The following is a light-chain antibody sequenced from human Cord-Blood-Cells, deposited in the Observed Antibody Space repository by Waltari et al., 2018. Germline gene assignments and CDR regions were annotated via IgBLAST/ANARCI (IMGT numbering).Light chain of an antibody. CDR1: SSDVGGYNY. J-gene: IGLJ3*02. Sequence: QSALTQPASVSGSPGQSITISCTGTSSDVGGYNYFPWDQQHPGKTPKLMIYDVSNRPSGVSNRFSGSKSGNTASLTISGLQAEDEADYYCSSYTSSSTLHWVFGGGTKLTVL. V-gene: IGLV2-14*01. CDR2: DVS. CDR3: SSYTSSSTLHWV.